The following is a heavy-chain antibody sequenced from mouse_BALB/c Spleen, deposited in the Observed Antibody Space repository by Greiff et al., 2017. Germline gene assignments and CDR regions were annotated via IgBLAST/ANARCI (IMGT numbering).Heavy chain of an antibody. Sequence: EVQGVESGGGLVKPGGSLKLSCAASGFTFSSYAMSWVRQTPEKRLEWVASISSGGSTYYPDSVKGRFTISRDNARNILYLQMSSLRSEDTAMYYCARRLRLPYYFDYWGQGTTLTVSS. CDR3: ARRLRLPYYFDY. V-gene: IGHV5-6-5*01. CDR1: GFTFSSYA. CDR2: ISSGGST. D-gene: IGHD1-2*01. J-gene: IGHJ2*01.